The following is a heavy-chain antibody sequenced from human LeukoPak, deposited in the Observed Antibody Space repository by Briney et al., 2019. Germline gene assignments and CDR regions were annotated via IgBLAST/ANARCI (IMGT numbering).Heavy chain of an antibody. V-gene: IGHV4-34*01. J-gene: IGHJ6*02. Sequence: SETLSLTCAVYGGSFSGYYWSWIRQPPGKGLEWIGEINHSGSTNYNPSLKSRVTISVGTSKNQFSLKLSSVTAADTAVYYCARGLNSYYGMDVWGQGTTVTVSS. D-gene: IGHD5-24*01. CDR1: GGSFSGYY. CDR2: INHSGST. CDR3: ARGLNSYYGMDV.